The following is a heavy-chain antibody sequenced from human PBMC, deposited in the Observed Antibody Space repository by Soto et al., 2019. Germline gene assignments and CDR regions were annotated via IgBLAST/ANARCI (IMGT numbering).Heavy chain of an antibody. Sequence: GASVKVSCKASGYTFTGYYMHWVRQAPGQGLEWMGWINPNSGGTNYAQKFQGWVTMTRDTSISTAYMELSRLRSDDTAAYYCAREGPSGSYYFDYWGQGTLVTVSS. CDR3: AREGPSGSYYFDY. CDR2: INPNSGGT. V-gene: IGHV1-2*04. CDR1: GYTFTGYY. D-gene: IGHD1-26*01. J-gene: IGHJ4*02.